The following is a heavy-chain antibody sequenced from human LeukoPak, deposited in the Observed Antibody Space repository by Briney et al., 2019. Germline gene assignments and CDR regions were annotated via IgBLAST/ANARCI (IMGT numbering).Heavy chain of an antibody. CDR1: GYTFTRYY. J-gene: IGHJ4*02. D-gene: IGHD2-15*01. CDR3: ASLSGYCSGGSCNDY. CDR2: INPNSGGT. Sequence: ASVKVSCKASGYTFTRYYMHWVRQAPGQGLEWMGWINPNSGGTNYAQKFQGRVTMTRDTSISTAYMELSRLRSDDTAVYYCASLSGYCSGGSCNDYWGQGTLVTVSS. V-gene: IGHV1-2*02.